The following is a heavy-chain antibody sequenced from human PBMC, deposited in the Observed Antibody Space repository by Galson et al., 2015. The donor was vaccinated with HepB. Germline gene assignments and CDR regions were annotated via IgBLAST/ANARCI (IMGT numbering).Heavy chain of an antibody. CDR1: GFTFSNYG. D-gene: IGHD2-15*01. J-gene: IGHJ4*02. V-gene: IGHV3-23*01. CDR2: SGGAGGST. Sequence: SLRLSCAASGFTFSNYGMSWVRQAPGKGLEWVSGSGGAGGSTYYADSVKGRFTMSRDNSKSTLYLQMSSLSTEDTAVYYCAKVPQVYCSSGSSCYFYFDYWGQGTLVSVTS. CDR3: AKVPQVYCSSGSSCYFYFDY.